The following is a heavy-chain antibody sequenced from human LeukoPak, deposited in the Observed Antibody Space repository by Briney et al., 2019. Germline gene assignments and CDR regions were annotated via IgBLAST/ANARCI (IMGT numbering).Heavy chain of an antibody. J-gene: IGHJ4*02. D-gene: IGHD6-13*01. Sequence: ASVKVSCKASGYTFTTYDINWLRQATGQGLEWMGWMNPNSGNTGYPQKFQGRVTMTRNTSTSTAYMELSSLRSEDTAVYYCARWHSSSWFVDYWGQGTLVTVSS. CDR2: MNPNSGNT. CDR3: ARWHSSSWFVDY. V-gene: IGHV1-8*01. CDR1: GYTFTTYD.